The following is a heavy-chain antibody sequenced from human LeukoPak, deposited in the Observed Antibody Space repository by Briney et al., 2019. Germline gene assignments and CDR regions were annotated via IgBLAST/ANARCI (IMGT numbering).Heavy chain of an antibody. J-gene: IGHJ2*01. Sequence: GSLRLSCAASGFTFSSYSMNWVRQAPGKWLEWIGEIYHSGSTNYNPSLKSRVTISVDKSKNQFSLKLSSVTAADTAVYYCARDYYDSSGPFDLWGRGTLVTVSS. V-gene: IGHV4-4*02. D-gene: IGHD3-22*01. CDR2: IYHSGST. CDR3: ARDYYDSSGPFDL. CDR1: GFTFSSYSM.